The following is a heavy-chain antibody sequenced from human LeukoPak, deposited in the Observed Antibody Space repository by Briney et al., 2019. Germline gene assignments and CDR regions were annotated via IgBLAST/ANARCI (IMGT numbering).Heavy chain of an antibody. Sequence: ASVKVSCKASGYTFTSYYMHWVRQAPGQGLEWIGIINPSGGSTSYAQKFQGRVTMTRDTSKNQFSLKLSSVTAADTAVYYCARSNIVATTGHGGYYYGMDVWGQGTTVTVSS. CDR2: INPSGGST. D-gene: IGHD5-12*01. J-gene: IGHJ6*02. CDR1: GYTFTSYY. CDR3: ARSNIVATTGHGGYYYGMDV. V-gene: IGHV1-46*01.